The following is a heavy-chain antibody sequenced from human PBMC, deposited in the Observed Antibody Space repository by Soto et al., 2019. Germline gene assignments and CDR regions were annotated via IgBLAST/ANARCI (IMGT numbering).Heavy chain of an antibody. Sequence: SGPTLVNPTQTLTLTCTFSGFSLSTSGMCVSWIRQPPGKALEWLALIDWDDDKYYSTSLRTRLTISKDTSKNQVVLTMTNMDPVDTSTYYCARAMTYYYDSSGLNSGFFSTPRGMDVWGQGTAVTVSS. CDR3: ARAMTYYYDSSGLNSGFFSTPRGMDV. CDR1: GFSLSTSGMC. CDR2: IDWDDDK. D-gene: IGHD3-22*01. V-gene: IGHV2-70*01. J-gene: IGHJ6*02.